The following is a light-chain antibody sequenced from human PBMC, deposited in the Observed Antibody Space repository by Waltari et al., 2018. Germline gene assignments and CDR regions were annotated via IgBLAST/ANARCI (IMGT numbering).Light chain of an antibody. Sequence: QSALTQPASVSGSPGQSITISCTGTSSDVGGYNYVPWYQQHPGKAPKLMISDVRNRPSGVSNRFSGSKSGNTASLTISGLQADDEADYYCSSYTSSSPPVVFGGGTKLTVL. CDR1: SSDVGGYNY. J-gene: IGLJ2*01. CDR3: SSYTSSSPPVV. V-gene: IGLV2-14*03. CDR2: DVR.